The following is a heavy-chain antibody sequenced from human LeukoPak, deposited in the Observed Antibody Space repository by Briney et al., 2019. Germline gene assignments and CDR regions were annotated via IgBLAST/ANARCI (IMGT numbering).Heavy chain of an antibody. J-gene: IGHJ6*02. CDR1: GYTFTGYY. V-gene: IGHV1-2*02. CDR3: AKEVLPAGGYYYVMDV. Sequence: ASVKVSCKASGYTFTGYYMHWVRQAPGQGLEWMGWINPNTGGTSYAQNFQGRVTMTRDTSITTAYMEPSGLRSDDTAVYYCAKEVLPAGGYYYVMDVWGQGTTVTVSS. CDR2: INPNTGGT. D-gene: IGHD2-2*01.